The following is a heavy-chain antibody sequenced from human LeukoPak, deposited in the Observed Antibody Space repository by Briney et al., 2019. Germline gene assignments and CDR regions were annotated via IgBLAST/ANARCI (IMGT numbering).Heavy chain of an antibody. V-gene: IGHV3-73*01. D-gene: IGHD2-15*01. CDR2: IRSKANSYAT. J-gene: IGHJ3*02. CDR3: AKGYCSGGSCYFGAFDI. CDR1: GFTFSGSA. Sequence: PGGSLRLSCAASGFTFSGSAMHWVRQASGKGLEWVGRIRSKANSYATAYAASVKGRFTISRDDSKNTLYLQMNSLRAEDTAVYYCAKGYCSGGSCYFGAFDIWGQGTMVTVSP.